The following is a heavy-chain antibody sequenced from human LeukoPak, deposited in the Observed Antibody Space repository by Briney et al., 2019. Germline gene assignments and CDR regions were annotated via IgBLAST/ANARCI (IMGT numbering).Heavy chain of an antibody. D-gene: IGHD5-18*01. J-gene: IGHJ4*02. CDR2: ISSSGSTI. CDR1: GFTFSSYE. CDR3: ARPAVGNSYGYY. V-gene: IGHV3-48*03. Sequence: GGSLRLSCAASGFTFSSYEMNWVRQAPGKGLEWVLYISSSGSTIYYADSVKGRFTTSRDNAKNSLYLQMNSLRAEDTAVYYCARPAVGNSYGYYWGQGTLVTVSS.